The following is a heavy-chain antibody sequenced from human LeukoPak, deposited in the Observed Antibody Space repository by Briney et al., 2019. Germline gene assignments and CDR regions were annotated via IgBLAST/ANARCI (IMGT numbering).Heavy chain of an antibody. J-gene: IGHJ4*02. V-gene: IGHV1-2*02. D-gene: IGHD3-10*01. Sequence: GASVTVSYKTFGDTFSCYYMHWVRQAPGQGLEWMGWINPNSGRTNYAQNFQGRLTMTRATSINTADMELSRLTSDDTAIYYCAGLYGSGSFDYWGQGTLVTVSS. CDR3: AGLYGSGSFDY. CDR2: INPNSGRT. CDR1: GDTFSCYY.